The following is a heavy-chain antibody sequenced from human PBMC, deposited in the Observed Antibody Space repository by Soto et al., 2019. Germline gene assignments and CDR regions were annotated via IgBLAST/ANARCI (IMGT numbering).Heavy chain of an antibody. CDR2: IIPIFGTA. CDR3: ASYDSSGYYYWYFQH. Sequence: QVQLVQSGAEVKKPGSSVKVSCKASGGTFSSYAISWVRQAPGQGLEWMGGIIPIFGTANYAQKFQGRVTITADESTSTAYMELSSLRSEDSAVYYCASYDSSGYYYWYFQHWGQGTLVTVSS. CDR1: GGTFSSYA. D-gene: IGHD3-22*01. J-gene: IGHJ1*01. V-gene: IGHV1-69*01.